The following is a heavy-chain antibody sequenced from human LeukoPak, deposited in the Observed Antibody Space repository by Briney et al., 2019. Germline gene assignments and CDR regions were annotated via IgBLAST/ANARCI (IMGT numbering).Heavy chain of an antibody. CDR3: ARDFCSSTSCYSRWFDP. CDR1: GGSISSYY. CDR2: IYYSGST. Sequence: SETLSLTCTVSGGSISSYYWSWLRQPPGKGLEWVGYIYYSGSTNYNPSLKSRVTISVDTSKNQFSLRLSSVTAADTAVYYCARDFCSSTSCYSRWFDPWGQGTLVTVSS. V-gene: IGHV4-59*01. D-gene: IGHD2-2*01. J-gene: IGHJ5*02.